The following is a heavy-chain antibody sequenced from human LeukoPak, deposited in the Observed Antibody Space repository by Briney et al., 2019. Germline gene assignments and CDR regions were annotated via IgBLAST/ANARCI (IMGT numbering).Heavy chain of an antibody. D-gene: IGHD6-13*01. V-gene: IGHV3-66*03. J-gene: IGHJ3*02. CDR1: GFTDRSNY. CDR2: IYSWGNT. CDR3: ARKGGRKRLVFNAFDI. Sequence: GGSLRLLCAPCGFTDRSNYVSWVREAREGGVEGVGIIYSWGNTFHADSVEGRFPIPRDNAKQSLYLAMDCQRAEDTAVFFCARKGGRKRLVFNAFDIWRQGTMVTVSS.